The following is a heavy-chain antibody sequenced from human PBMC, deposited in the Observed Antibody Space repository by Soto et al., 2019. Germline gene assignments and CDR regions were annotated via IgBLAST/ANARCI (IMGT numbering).Heavy chain of an antibody. V-gene: IGHV3-23*01. CDR3: AKDRGAYYYDSSGYYHT. Sequence: GGSLRLSCAASGFTFSSYAMSWVRQSPGKGLEWVSAISGSGGSTYYADSVKGRFTISRDNSKNTLYLQMNSLRAEDTAVYYCAKDRGAYYYDSSGYYHTWGQGTLVTVSS. J-gene: IGHJ4*02. CDR1: GFTFSSYA. CDR2: ISGSGGST. D-gene: IGHD3-22*01.